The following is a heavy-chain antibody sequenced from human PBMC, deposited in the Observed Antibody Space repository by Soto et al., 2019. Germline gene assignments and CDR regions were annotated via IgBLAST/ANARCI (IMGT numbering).Heavy chain of an antibody. D-gene: IGHD3-10*01. CDR2: VYYSGST. J-gene: IGHJ6*03. CDR3: ARVRTTLDFYYYYMDV. CDR1: GDSISDDY. Sequence: QVQLQESGPGLVKPSETLSLTCTVSGDSISDDYWTWIRQPPGKALEWIGYVYYSGSTSYNPSFKSRVTIAVDTSKTQFSLKLNSVTAADTVVYYCARVRTTLDFYYYYMDVWGIGTTVTVSS. V-gene: IGHV4-59*08.